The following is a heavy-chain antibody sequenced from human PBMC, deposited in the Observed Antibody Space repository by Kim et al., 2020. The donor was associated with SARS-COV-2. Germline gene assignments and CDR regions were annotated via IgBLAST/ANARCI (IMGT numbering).Heavy chain of an antibody. V-gene: IGHV3-64D*06. CDR2: ISSNGGST. J-gene: IGHJ1*01. CDR3: VKAKYDSSGLYFQH. D-gene: IGHD3-22*01. CDR1: GFTFSSYA. Sequence: GGSLRLSCSASGFTFSSYAMHWVRQAPGKGLEYVSAISSNGGSTYYADSVKGRFTISRDNSKNTLYLQMSSLRAEDTAVYYCVKAKYDSSGLYFQHWGQGTLVTVSS.